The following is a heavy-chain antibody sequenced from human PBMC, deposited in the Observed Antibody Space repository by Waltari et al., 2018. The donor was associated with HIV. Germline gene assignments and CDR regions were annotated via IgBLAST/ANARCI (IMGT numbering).Heavy chain of an antibody. CDR2: ISYDGSNK. D-gene: IGHD1-1*01. CDR3: ARDGTNYYYYGMDV. V-gene: IGHV3-30*04. CDR1: YA. Sequence: YAMHWVRQAPGKGLEWVAVISYDGSNKYYADSVKGRFTISRDNSKNTLYLQMNSLRAEDTAVYYCARDGTNYYYYGMDVWGQGTTVTVSS. J-gene: IGHJ6*02.